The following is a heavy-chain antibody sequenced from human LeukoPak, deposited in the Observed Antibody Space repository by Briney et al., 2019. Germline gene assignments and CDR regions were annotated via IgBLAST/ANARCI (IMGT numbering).Heavy chain of an antibody. V-gene: IGHV4-61*05. Sequence: SETLSLTCTVSGGSISSSSYYWGWIRQPPGKGLEWIGYIDYAGRTNYNPSLKSRVTISVDTSKNQFSLKLSSVTAADTAVYYCARGLLAVSRFGELSSYYFDYWGQGTLVTVSS. CDR1: GGSISSSSYY. CDR2: IDYAGRT. D-gene: IGHD3-10*01. CDR3: ARGLLAVSRFGELSSYYFDY. J-gene: IGHJ4*02.